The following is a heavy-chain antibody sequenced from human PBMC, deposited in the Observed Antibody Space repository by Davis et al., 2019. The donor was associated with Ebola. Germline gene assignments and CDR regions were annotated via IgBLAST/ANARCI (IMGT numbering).Heavy chain of an antibody. D-gene: IGHD3-22*01. CDR2: ISYDGSNK. Sequence: PGGSLRLSCAASGFTFSSYAMHWVRQAPGKGLEWVAVISYDGSNKYYADSVKGRFTISRDNAKNSLYLQMNSLRAEDTAVYYCARDPTYYYDSSGYPNWFDPWGQGTLVTVSS. J-gene: IGHJ5*02. CDR3: ARDPTYYYDSSGYPNWFDP. CDR1: GFTFSSYA. V-gene: IGHV3-30-3*01.